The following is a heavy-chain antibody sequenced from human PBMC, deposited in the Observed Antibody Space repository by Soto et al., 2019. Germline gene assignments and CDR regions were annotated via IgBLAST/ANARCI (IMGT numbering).Heavy chain of an antibody. D-gene: IGHD3-22*01. CDR2: ISGSGGSK. J-gene: IGHJ6*02. V-gene: IGHV3-23*01. Sequence: EVQLLESGGGLVQPGGSLRLSCAASGFTFSSYAMSWVRQAPGKGLEWVSAISGSGGSKYYADSVKGRFTISRDNSKNTLYLQMNSLRAEDTAVYYCAKDRGAMIGEYYYGMDVWGQGTTVTVSS. CDR1: GFTFSSYA. CDR3: AKDRGAMIGEYYYGMDV.